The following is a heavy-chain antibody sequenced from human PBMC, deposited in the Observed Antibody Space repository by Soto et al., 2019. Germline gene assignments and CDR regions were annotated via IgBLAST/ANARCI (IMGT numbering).Heavy chain of an antibody. V-gene: IGHV4-59*12. J-gene: IGHJ4*02. CDR2: IYYSGST. Sequence: PSETLSLTCTVSGGSISGYYWSWIRQPPGKGLEWIGYIYYSGSTSYNPSLKSRLTISVDTSRNQFSLYLQMNSLRAEDTAVYYCARENYFDYWGQGALVTVSS. CDR3: ARENYFDY. CDR1: GGSISGYY.